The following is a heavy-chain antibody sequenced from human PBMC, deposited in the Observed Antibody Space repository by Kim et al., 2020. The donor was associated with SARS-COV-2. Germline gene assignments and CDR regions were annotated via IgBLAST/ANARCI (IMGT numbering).Heavy chain of an antibody. CDR3: AKDLSGWRFDP. V-gene: IGHV3-23*01. J-gene: IGHJ5*02. D-gene: IGHD2-15*01. Sequence: YYADSVKGRYTISRDDFKNTLYLQMNSLRADDTAVYYCAKDLSGWRFDPWGQGTLVTVSS.